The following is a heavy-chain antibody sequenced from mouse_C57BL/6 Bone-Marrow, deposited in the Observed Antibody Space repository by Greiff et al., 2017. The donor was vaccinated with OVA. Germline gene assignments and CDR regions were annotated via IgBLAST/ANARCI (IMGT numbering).Heavy chain of an antibody. J-gene: IGHJ2*01. Sequence: LQESGPELVKPGASVKISCKASGYAFSSSWMNWVKQRPGKGLEWIGRIYPGDGDTNYNGKFKGKATLTADKSSSTAYMQLSSLTSEDSAVYFCARRRERDYFDYWGQGTTLTVSS. CDR2: IYPGDGDT. V-gene: IGHV1-82*01. CDR1: GYAFSSSW. CDR3: ARRRERDYFDY.